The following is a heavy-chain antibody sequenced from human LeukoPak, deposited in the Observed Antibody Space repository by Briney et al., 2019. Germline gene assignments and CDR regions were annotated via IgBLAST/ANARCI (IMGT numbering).Heavy chain of an antibody. Sequence: SGGSLRLSCAASQFTFSTYGMHWVRQAPGKGLEWVAFIRFDGSNKYYADSVKGRFTISRDNSKNTLYLQMNSLRAEDTAVYYCAKDRCSNGVGCYYYYMDVWGKGTTVTISS. CDR1: QFTFSTYG. D-gene: IGHD2-8*01. V-gene: IGHV3-30*02. CDR3: AKDRCSNGVGCYYYYMDV. CDR2: IRFDGSNK. J-gene: IGHJ6*03.